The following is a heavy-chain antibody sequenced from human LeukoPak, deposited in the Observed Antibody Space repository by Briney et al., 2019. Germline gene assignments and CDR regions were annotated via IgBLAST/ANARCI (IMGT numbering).Heavy chain of an antibody. CDR1: GFTFSSYA. D-gene: IGHD1-26*01. Sequence: GGSLRLTCAASGFTFSSYAMTWVRQAPGKGLEWVSGISYSVATKCYAYSVKGRFTISRDNSKNTLYLQMSRLRAEDTAVYYCAKDTGRWQLRTFEYWGQGTLVSVSS. CDR3: AKDTGRWQLRTFEY. V-gene: IGHV3-23*01. CDR2: ISYSVATK. J-gene: IGHJ4*02.